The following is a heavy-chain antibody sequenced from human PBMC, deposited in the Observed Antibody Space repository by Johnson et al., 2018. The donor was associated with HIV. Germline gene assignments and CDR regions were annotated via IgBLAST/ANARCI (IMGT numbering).Heavy chain of an antibody. Sequence: VQLVESGGGLIQPGGSLRLSCAASGFIASHNYMSWVRQAPGKGLEWVSVIYRGGDTYYADYVKGRFTISRNDPKNTLYLQMNSLRADDTAVYYCAREDVFGPYDAFDIWGQGTMVTVSS. CDR1: GFIASHNY. CDR2: IYRGGDT. J-gene: IGHJ3*02. D-gene: IGHD3-3*01. CDR3: AREDVFGPYDAFDI. V-gene: IGHV3-53*01.